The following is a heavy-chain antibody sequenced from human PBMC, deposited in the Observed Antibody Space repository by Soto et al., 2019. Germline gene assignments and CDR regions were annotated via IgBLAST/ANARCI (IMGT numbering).Heavy chain of an antibody. CDR1: GFTFTSSA. Sequence: ASVKVSCKASGFTFTSSAVQWVRQARGQRLEWIGWIVVGSGNTNYAQKFQERVTITRDMSTSTAYMELSSLRSEDTAVYYCAALTVTYYYYYGMDVWGQGTTVTVSS. V-gene: IGHV1-58*01. D-gene: IGHD4-4*01. CDR3: AALTVTYYYYYGMDV. J-gene: IGHJ6*02. CDR2: IVVGSGNT.